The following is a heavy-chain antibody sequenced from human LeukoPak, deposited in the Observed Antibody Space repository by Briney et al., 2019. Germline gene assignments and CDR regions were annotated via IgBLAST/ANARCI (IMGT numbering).Heavy chain of an antibody. D-gene: IGHD5/OR15-5a*01. J-gene: IGHJ6*02. V-gene: IGHV3-33*01. CDR1: GFTFSSYG. Sequence: GGSLRLSCAASGFTFSSYGMHWVRQAPGKGLEWVAVIWYDGSNKYYADSVKGRFTISRDNSKNTLYLQMNSLRAEDTAVYYCARDSTIPYYYYGMDVWGQGTTVTVSS. CDR3: ARDSTIPYYYYGMDV. CDR2: IWYDGSNK.